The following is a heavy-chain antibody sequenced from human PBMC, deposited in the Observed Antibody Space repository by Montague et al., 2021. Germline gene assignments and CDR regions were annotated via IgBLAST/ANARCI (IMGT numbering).Heavy chain of an antibody. CDR3: ASGNGYSGNCFDY. D-gene: IGHD4-23*01. V-gene: IGHV4-31*03. CDR2: IYSSGST. Sequence: TRSLTCNVSGGAISSEGYYWSWIRQHPGKGLEWIGYIYSSGSTYYSPSLESRITISVDTSQNQFSLRLTSVTAADTAVYFCASGNGYSGNCFDYWGQGTLVTVSS. CDR1: GGAISSEGYY. J-gene: IGHJ4*02.